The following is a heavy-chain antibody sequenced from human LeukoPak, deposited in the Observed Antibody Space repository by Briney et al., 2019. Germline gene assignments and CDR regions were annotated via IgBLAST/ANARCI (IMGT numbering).Heavy chain of an antibody. CDR1: GGSISSYY. V-gene: IGHV4-59*01. D-gene: IGHD4-23*01. Sequence: SETLSLTCTVSGGSISSYYWSWIRQPPGKGLEWIGYIYSSGSTNYNPSLKSRVIISVDTSKNQFSLKLSPVIAADTAVYYCARVGVDYSGNIIKYYFDYWGQGTLVTVSS. CDR2: IYSSGST. J-gene: IGHJ4*02. CDR3: ARVGVDYSGNIIKYYFDY.